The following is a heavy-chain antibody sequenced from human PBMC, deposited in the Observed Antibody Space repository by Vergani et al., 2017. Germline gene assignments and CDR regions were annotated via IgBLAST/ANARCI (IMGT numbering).Heavy chain of an antibody. V-gene: IGHV3-21*01. D-gene: IGHD5-12*01. J-gene: IGHJ4*02. CDR3: ARDGEWLRYFDY. CDR2: ISSSSSYI. CDR1: GFTFSSYS. Sequence: EVQLVESGGGLVKPGGSLRLSCAASGFTFSSYSMNWVRQAPGKGLEWVSSISSSSSYIYYADSVKGRFTISRDNAKNSLYLQMNSLRAEDTAVYYCARDGEWLRYFDYWGQGTLVTVSS.